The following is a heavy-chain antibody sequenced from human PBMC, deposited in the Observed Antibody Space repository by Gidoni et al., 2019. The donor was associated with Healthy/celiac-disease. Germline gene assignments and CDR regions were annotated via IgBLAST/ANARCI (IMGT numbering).Heavy chain of an antibody. CDR2: IYYSGRT. CDR1: GGSISSSSYY. J-gene: IGHJ3*02. Sequence: QLQLQESGPGLVKPSETLSLTCTVSGGSISSSSYYWGWIRQPPGKGLEWIVSIYYSGRTYYNPSLKSRVTISVDTSKNQFSLKLSSVTAADTAVYYCARQRGAPGAFDIWGQGTMVTVSS. D-gene: IGHD1-26*01. CDR3: ARQRGAPGAFDI. V-gene: IGHV4-39*01.